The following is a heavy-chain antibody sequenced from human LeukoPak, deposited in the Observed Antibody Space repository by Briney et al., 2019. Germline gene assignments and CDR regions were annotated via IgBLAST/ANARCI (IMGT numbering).Heavy chain of an antibody. J-gene: IGHJ4*02. V-gene: IGHV1-8*01. CDR1: GYTFTSYD. Sequence: ASVKVSCKASGYTFTSYDINWVRQATGQGLEWMGWMNPNSGNTGYAQKFQGRVTMTRNTSISTAYMELSSLRSEDTAVYYCATNYYDSSGYSPAFDYWGQGTLVTVSS. D-gene: IGHD3-22*01. CDR2: MNPNSGNT. CDR3: ATNYYDSSGYSPAFDY.